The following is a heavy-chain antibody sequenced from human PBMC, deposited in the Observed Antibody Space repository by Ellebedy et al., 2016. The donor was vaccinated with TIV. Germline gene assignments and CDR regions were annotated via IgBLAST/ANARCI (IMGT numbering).Heavy chain of an antibody. V-gene: IGHV3-23*01. J-gene: IGHJ4*02. Sequence: GESLKISXAASGFTFSSYAMTWIRQAPGKGLEWVSTTTYVGGAAYYGDSVKGRFTISRDNSKNTLYLQMNSLRAEDTATYYCAKDEGFFVGASDYWGQGTLVTVSS. D-gene: IGHD1-26*01. CDR1: GFTFSSYA. CDR2: TTYVGGAA. CDR3: AKDEGFFVGASDY.